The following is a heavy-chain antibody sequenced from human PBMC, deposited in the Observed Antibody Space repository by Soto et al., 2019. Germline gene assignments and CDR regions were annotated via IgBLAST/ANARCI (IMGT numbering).Heavy chain of an antibody. CDR2: IYYSGST. Sequence: SETLSLTCTVSGGSISSSSYYWGWIRQPPGKGLEWVGSIYYSGSTYYNPSLKSRVTISVDTSKNQFSLKLSSVTAADTAVYYCARRSIAARRAFDIWGQGTMVTVSS. D-gene: IGHD6-6*01. V-gene: IGHV4-39*01. J-gene: IGHJ3*02. CDR1: GGSISSSSYY. CDR3: ARRSIAARRAFDI.